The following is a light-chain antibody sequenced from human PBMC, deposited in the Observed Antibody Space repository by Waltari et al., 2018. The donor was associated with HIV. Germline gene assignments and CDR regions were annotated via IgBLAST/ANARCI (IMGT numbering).Light chain of an antibody. CDR1: SSNIGNNA. CDR3: CSYAGSSNWV. V-gene: IGLV1-36*01. J-gene: IGLJ3*02. CDR2: YDD. Sequence: QSVLTQPPPVSEAPRQRVPISCSGSSSNIGNNALNWYQQLPGKAPKLLIYYDDLLPSGVSDRFSGSKSGTAAALAISGLQSEDEADYYCCSYAGSSNWVFGGGTKLTVL.